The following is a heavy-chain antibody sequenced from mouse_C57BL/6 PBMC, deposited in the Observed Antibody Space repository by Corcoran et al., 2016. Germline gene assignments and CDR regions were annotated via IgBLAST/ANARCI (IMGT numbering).Heavy chain of an antibody. J-gene: IGHJ3*01. CDR1: GYTFTDYN. CDR3: ARSGGYYPFAY. D-gene: IGHD2-3*01. V-gene: IGHV1-18*01. Sequence: EVQLQQSGPELVKPGASVKIPCKASGYTFTDYNMDWVKQSHGKSLEWIGDINPNNGGTIYNQKFKGKATLTVDKSSSTAYMELRSLTSEDTAVYYGARSGGYYPFAYWGQGTLVTVSA. CDR2: INPNNGGT.